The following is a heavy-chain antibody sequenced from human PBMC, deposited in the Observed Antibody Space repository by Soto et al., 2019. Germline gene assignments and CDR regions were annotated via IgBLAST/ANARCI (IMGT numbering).Heavy chain of an antibody. J-gene: IGHJ6*03. CDR2: ISLSSSTI. CDR3: ARDSRNYYYYMDV. CDR1: GFTFSSYN. V-gene: IGHV3-48*01. Sequence: EVQLVESGGGLVQPGGSLRLSCAASGFTFSSYNMTWVRQAPGKGLEWISDISLSSSTIFYADSVKGRFTISRDNAKNSLYLQMNSLRAEDTAVYYSARDSRNYYYYMDVWGKGTTVTVSS.